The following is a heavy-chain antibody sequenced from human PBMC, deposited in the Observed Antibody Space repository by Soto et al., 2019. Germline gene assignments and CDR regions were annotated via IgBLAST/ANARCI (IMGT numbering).Heavy chain of an antibody. D-gene: IGHD2-2*01. CDR1: GGTFSSYA. Sequence: QVQLVQSGAEVKKPGSSVKVSCKASGGTFSSYAISWVRQAPGQGLEWMGGIIPIFGTANYAQKFQGRVTTSADHDSSRAYMELSSLSSEDPAVYCCGRSAVGPAATYYYYGMDVWGQGTTGPGSS. CDR3: GRSAVGPAATYYYYGMDV. J-gene: IGHJ6*02. V-gene: IGHV1-69*01. CDR2: IIPIFGTA.